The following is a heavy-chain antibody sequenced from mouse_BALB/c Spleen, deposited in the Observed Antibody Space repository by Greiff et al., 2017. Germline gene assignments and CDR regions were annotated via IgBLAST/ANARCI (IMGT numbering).Heavy chain of an antibody. CDR3: ARWDYGNWYFDV. J-gene: IGHJ1*01. CDR1: GYTFTSYW. Sequence: QVQLQQPGAELVKPGASVKLSCKASGYTFTSYWMHWVKQRPGQGLEWIGEINPSNGRTNYNEKFKSKATLTVDKSSSTAYMQLSSLTSEDTAVYYCARWDYGNWYFDVWGAGTTVTVSS. CDR2: INPSNGRT. D-gene: IGHD2-1*01. V-gene: IGHV1S81*02.